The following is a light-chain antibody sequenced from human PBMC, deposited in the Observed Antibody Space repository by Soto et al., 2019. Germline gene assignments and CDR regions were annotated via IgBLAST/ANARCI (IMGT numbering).Light chain of an antibody. J-gene: IGLJ3*02. CDR3: AAWDDGLNGSWV. Sequence: QSVLTQPPSASGTPGQRVAISCSGSSSNIGSNTVNWYQQLPGTAPKLLIYSNNQRPSGVPDRFSASKSGTAASLAISGLQSEDAAEYYCAAWDDGLNGSWVFGGGTKLTVL. CDR2: SNN. V-gene: IGLV1-44*01. CDR1: SSNIGSNT.